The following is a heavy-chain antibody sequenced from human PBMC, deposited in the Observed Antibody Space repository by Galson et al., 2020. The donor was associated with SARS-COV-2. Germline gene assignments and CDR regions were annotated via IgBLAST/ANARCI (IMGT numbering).Heavy chain of an antibody. CDR1: GYTLTGYY. Sequence: ASVKVSCKASGYTLTGYYMHWVRQAPGQGLEWMGWINPNSGGTNYAQKFQGRVTMTRDTSISTAYMELSRLRSDDTAVYYCARATVTTDYGMDVWGQGTTVTVSS. CDR2: INPNSGGT. D-gene: IGHD4-17*01. CDR3: ARATVTTDYGMDV. J-gene: IGHJ6*02. V-gene: IGHV1-2*02.